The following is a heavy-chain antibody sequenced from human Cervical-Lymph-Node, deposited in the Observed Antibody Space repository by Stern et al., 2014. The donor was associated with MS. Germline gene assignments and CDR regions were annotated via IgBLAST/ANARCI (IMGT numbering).Heavy chain of an antibody. CDR3: ARVNILTGYYVFDF. D-gene: IGHD3-9*01. V-gene: IGHV3-30-3*01. J-gene: IGHJ4*02. Sequence: VQLVQSGGGVVQPGKSLRLSCVASESDFSNFAMHWLRQAPGKEMEWVAFLSYDGVNKSYRDSVKGRFTISRDNSQSTLFLHMNSLRVEDTAVYYCARVNILTGYYVFDFWGQGALVTVSS. CDR1: ESDFSNFA. CDR2: LSYDGVNK.